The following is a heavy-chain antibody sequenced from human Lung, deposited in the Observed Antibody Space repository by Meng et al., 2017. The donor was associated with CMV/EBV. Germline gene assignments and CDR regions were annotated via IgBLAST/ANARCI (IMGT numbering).Heavy chain of an antibody. Sequence: GGSLRLXXVASGFFFSPYAVHFVRQAPDNGLEWVAVISFDGTNKYYGDSVKGRFTVSRDNSQNTLYLQMNSLRTEDTAMYYCARGSKIYFGSEWYGPFGRHFYGLGVWGQGTTVTVSS. CDR2: ISFDGTNK. CDR1: GFFFSPYA. D-gene: IGHD3-3*01. CDR3: ARGSKIYFGSEWYGPFGRHFYGLGV. V-gene: IGHV3-30*01. J-gene: IGHJ6*02.